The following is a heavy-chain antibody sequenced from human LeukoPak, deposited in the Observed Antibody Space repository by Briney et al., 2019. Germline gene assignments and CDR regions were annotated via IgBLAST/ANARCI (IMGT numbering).Heavy chain of an antibody. CDR3: ARLSSSSYLFDY. V-gene: IGHV4-39*01. CDR1: GGSISSSSYY. CDR2: IYYSGST. J-gene: IGHJ4*02. D-gene: IGHD6-6*01. Sequence: NPSETLSLTCTVSGGSISSSSYYWGWIRQPPGKGLEWIGSIYYSGSTYYNPSLKSRVTISVDTSKNQFSLKLSSVTAADTAVYYCARLSSSSYLFDYWGQGTLVTVSS.